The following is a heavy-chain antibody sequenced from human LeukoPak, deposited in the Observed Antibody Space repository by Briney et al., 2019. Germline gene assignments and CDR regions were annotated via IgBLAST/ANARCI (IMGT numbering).Heavy chain of an antibody. CDR2: IKEDGSEK. V-gene: IGHV3-7*01. J-gene: IGHJ4*02. CDR1: GFTFSSYW. Sequence: GGSLRLSCGVSGFTFSSYWMTWVRQAPGKGLEWGANIKEDGSEKYYVDSVKGRFTISRDNAKNSLYLQMNSLRAEDTAAYYCARAKNTQLQPFFYFWGQGTLVTVSS. CDR3: ARAKNTQLQPFFYF. D-gene: IGHD4-23*01.